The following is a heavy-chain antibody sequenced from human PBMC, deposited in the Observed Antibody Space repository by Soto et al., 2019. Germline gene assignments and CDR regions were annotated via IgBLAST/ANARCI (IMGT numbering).Heavy chain of an antibody. V-gene: IGHV3-23*01. D-gene: IGHD6-6*01. CDR1: GFPFSMSA. Sequence: EVQLLESGGGLVQPGGSLRLSCAASGFPFSMSAMTWVRQAPGKGLEWVSTTGLNGRTTYYANSVNGRFTASRDNTKNTLDLQMSSLRAEDTAVYYCATVHSTSRSFDYWGQGTLVTVSS. J-gene: IGHJ4*02. CDR3: ATVHSTSRSFDY. CDR2: TGLNGRTT.